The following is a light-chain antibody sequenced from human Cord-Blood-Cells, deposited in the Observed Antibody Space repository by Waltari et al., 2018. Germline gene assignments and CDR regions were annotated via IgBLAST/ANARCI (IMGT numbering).Light chain of an antibody. V-gene: IGKV4-1*01. J-gene: IGKJ4*01. Sequence: DIVMTQSPDSLAVSLGERATINCKSGQSVLYSSNNKNYLAWYQQKPGQPPKLLIYWASTRESGVPDRFSGSGSGTDFTLTISSLQAEDVAVYYCQQYYSTPLTFGGGTKAEIK. CDR2: WAS. CDR3: QQYYSTPLT. CDR1: QSVLYSSNNKNY.